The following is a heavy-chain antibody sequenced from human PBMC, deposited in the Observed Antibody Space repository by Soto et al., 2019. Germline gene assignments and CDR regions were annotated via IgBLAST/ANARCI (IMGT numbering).Heavy chain of an antibody. J-gene: IGHJ6*02. D-gene: IGHD1-26*01. Sequence: EVPLVESGGDLVQPGRSLRLSCAASGFNLKDYAMHWVRQAPGKGLEWVAGIMWDSGLIGYADSVKGRFTISRDNAKTSLYLQMNSLRPEDTAFSYCGKDIPRGGMDVWGQGTTVTVSS. CDR2: IMWDSGLI. V-gene: IGHV3-9*01. CDR3: GKDIPRGGMDV. CDR1: GFNLKDYA.